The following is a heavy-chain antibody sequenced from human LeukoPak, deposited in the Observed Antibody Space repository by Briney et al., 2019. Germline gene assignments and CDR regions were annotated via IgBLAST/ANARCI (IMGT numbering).Heavy chain of an antibody. D-gene: IGHD3-10*01. V-gene: IGHV4-38-2*02. J-gene: IGHJ3*02. CDR1: GYSISSHYY. Sequence: SETLSLTCTVSGYSISSHYYWGWIRQTPGKGLEWIGCMYHSGSTYYNPSLKSRVIILIDTAKNHFSLNLSSVTAADTAVYYCARSDGYGLVGIWGQGTMVTVSS. CDR2: MYHSGST. CDR3: ARSDGYGLVGI.